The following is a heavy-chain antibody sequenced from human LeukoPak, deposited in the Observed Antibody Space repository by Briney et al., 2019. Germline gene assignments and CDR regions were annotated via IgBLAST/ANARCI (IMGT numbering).Heavy chain of an antibody. D-gene: IGHD2-2*02. V-gene: IGHV1-24*01. CDR1: GYTLTELS. CDR2: FDPEDGET. J-gene: IGHJ4*02. CDR3: ATRRGSWVVPAAIRPFDY. Sequence: ASVKVSCKVSGYTLTELSMHWVRQAPGKGLEWMGGFDPEDGETIYAQKFQGRVTMTEDTSTDTAYMELSSLRSEDTAVYCCATRRGSWVVPAAIRPFDYWGQGTLVTVSS.